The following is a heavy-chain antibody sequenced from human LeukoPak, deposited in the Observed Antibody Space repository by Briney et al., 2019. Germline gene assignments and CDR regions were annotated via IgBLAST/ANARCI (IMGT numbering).Heavy chain of an antibody. CDR1: GGSISSSSYY. CDR2: IYYSGYT. D-gene: IGHD6-19*01. CDR3: TRENWSSSGWSPWDY. V-gene: IGHV4-39*07. Sequence: SETLSLTCTVSGGSISSSSYYWGWIRQPPGTGLEWIGSIYYSGYTYYNPSLKGRVTISVDTSKNQFSLKLTSVTAADTAVYHCTRENWSSSGWSPWDYWGQGTLVTVSS. J-gene: IGHJ4*02.